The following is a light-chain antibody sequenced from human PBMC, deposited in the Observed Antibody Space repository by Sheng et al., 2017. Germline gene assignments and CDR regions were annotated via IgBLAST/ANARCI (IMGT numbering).Light chain of an antibody. CDR1: QSVSRY. CDR3: QQRTNWPLT. CDR2: DAS. V-gene: IGKV3-11*01. Sequence: EIVLTQSPATLSLSPGERATLSCRASQSVSRYLAWFQQKPGQAPRLLIYDASTRATGIPARFSGSGSGTDFTLTISSLEPEDFAVYYCQQRTNWPLTFGGGPNVEI. J-gene: IGKJ4*01.